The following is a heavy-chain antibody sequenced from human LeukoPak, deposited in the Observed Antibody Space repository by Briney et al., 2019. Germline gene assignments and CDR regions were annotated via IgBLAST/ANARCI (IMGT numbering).Heavy chain of an antibody. J-gene: IGHJ3*02. CDR3: ASLLGYCSSTSCFDAFDI. Sequence: SETLSLTCAVSGYSISSGYYWGWIRQPPGKGLEWIGSIYHSGSTYYNPSLKSRVTISVDTSKNQFSLKLSSVTAADTAVYYCASLLGYCSSTSCFDAFDIRGQGTMVTVSS. V-gene: IGHV4-38-2*01. D-gene: IGHD2-2*01. CDR1: GYSISSGYY. CDR2: IYHSGST.